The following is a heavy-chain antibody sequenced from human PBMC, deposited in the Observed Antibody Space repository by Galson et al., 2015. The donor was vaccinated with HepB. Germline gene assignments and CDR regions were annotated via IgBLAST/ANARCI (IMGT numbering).Heavy chain of an antibody. J-gene: IGHJ3*02. CDR3: ARVRNYYDIHDAFDI. CDR1: GFTFSSYA. CDR2: ISYDGSNK. V-gene: IGHV3-30-3*01. D-gene: IGHD3-22*01. Sequence: SLRLSCAASGFTFSSYAMHWVRQAPGKGLEWVAVISYDGSNKYYADSVKGRFTISRDDSKNTLYLQMNSLRAEDTAVYYCARVRNYYDIHDAFDIWGQGTMVTVSS.